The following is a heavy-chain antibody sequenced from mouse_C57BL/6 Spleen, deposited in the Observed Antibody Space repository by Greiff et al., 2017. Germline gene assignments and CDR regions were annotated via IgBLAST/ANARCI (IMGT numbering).Heavy chain of an antibody. J-gene: IGHJ3*01. CDR3: ARGGIYDYDEIFAY. V-gene: IGHV3-1*01. CDR2: ISYSGST. Sequence: VQLKEPGPGMVKPSQSLSLTCTVTGYSITSGYDWHWIRHFPGNKLEWMGYISYSGSTNYNPSLKSRISITHDTSKNHFFLKLNSVTTEDTATXYYARGGIYDYDEIFAYWGQGTLVTVSA. D-gene: IGHD2-4*01. CDR1: GYSITSGYD.